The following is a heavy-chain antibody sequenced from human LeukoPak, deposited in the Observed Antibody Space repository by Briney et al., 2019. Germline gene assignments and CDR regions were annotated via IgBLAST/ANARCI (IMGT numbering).Heavy chain of an antibody. CDR3: AREGTIVVGDAFDV. CDR1: GFTFSSYS. Sequence: GGSLRLSCAASGFTFSSYSMNWVRQAPGKGLEWVSYISSSSSTIYYADSVKGRFTISRDNAKNSLYLQMNSLRAEDTALYYCAREGTIVVGDAFDVWGQGTMVTVSS. CDR2: ISSSSSTI. D-gene: IGHD2-2*01. J-gene: IGHJ3*01. V-gene: IGHV3-48*04.